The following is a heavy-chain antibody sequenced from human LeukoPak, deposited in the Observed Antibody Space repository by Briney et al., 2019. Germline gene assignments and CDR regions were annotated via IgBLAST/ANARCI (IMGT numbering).Heavy chain of an antibody. V-gene: IGHV3-53*01. CDR3: ARGLQWLSVDY. D-gene: IGHD3-22*01. CDR2: IYSGGVT. CDR1: GFTFSSYS. J-gene: IGHJ4*02. Sequence: PGGSLRLSCAASGFTFSSYSMNWVRQAPGKGLEWVSVIYSGGVTYYGDSVKGRFSISRDNSKNTLYLQMNSLRAEDTAVYYCARGLQWLSVDYWGQGTLVTVSS.